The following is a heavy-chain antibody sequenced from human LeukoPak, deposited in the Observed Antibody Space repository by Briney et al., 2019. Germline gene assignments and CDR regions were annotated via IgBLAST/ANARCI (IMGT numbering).Heavy chain of an antibody. J-gene: IGHJ3*02. Sequence: SETLSLTCTVSGGSISSYYWSWIRQSPGKGLEWIGYIYYSGSTNYNPSLKSRVTISVDTSKNQFSLKLSSVTAADTAVYYCARFYSYGDFDIWGQGTMVTVSS. CDR2: IYYSGST. CDR1: GGSISSYY. D-gene: IGHD5-18*01. V-gene: IGHV4-59*01. CDR3: ARFYSYGDFDI.